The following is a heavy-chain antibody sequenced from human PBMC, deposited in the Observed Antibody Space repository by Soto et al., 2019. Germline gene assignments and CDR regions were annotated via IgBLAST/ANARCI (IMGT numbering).Heavy chain of an antibody. CDR3: AKDSRLPGFGLLIHAFDI. J-gene: IGHJ3*02. CDR2: ISGSLGSA. Sequence: PAGSLRLSCAVSCFTFNDYAMSWVRQAPGKGLEWVSTISGSLGSAYYAASVEGRFTISGDNSNNTLYLQMNSLRVEDTATYYCAKDSRLPGFGLLIHAFDIWGHGTMVTVSS. CDR1: CFTFNDYA. V-gene: IGHV3-23*01. D-gene: IGHD3-3*01.